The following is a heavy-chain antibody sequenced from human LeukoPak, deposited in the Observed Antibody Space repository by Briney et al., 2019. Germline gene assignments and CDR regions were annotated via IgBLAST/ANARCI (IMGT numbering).Heavy chain of an antibody. D-gene: IGHD5-12*01. J-gene: IGHJ4*02. V-gene: IGHV1-46*01. CDR2: INPSGGST. Sequence: ASVKVSCKASGYTFTSYYMHWVRQAPGQGLEWMGIINPSGGSTSYAQKFQGRVTMTRDMSTSTVYMELSSLRSEDTAVYYCARDLGRGYSGYDFWGQGTLVTVSS. CDR1: GYTFTSYY. CDR3: ARDLGRGYSGYDF.